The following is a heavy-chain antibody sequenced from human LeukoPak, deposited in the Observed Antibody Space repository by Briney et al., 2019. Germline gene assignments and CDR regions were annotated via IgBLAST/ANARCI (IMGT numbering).Heavy chain of an antibody. Sequence: GGSLRLSCAASGFTFSSYSMNWVRQAPGKGLEWVSSISSSSSYIYYADSVKGRFTISRDNAKISLYLQMNSLRAEDTAVYYCARDRIYYGMDVWGQGTTVTVSS. CDR1: GFTFSSYS. CDR3: ARDRIYYGMDV. V-gene: IGHV3-21*01. J-gene: IGHJ6*02. CDR2: ISSSSSYI.